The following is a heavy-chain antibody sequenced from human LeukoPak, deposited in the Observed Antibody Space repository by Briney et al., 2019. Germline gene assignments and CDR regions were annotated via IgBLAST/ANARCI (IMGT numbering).Heavy chain of an antibody. J-gene: IGHJ4*02. CDR1: GFTFSGYW. CDR2: IKQDGVEI. CDR3: ARPRVGATNPDY. V-gene: IGHV3-7*02. D-gene: IGHD1-26*01. Sequence: GGSLRLSCAASGFTFSGYWMSWVRQAPGKGLEWVANIKQDGVEIHYVDSAKGRFTISRDNAKNTLYLQMNSLRAEDTAVYYCARPRVGATNPDYWGQGTLVTVSS.